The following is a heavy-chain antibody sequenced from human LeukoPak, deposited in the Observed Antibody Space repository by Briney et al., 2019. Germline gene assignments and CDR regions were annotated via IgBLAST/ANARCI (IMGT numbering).Heavy chain of an antibody. V-gene: IGHV3-21*01. D-gene: IGHD4-17*01. CDR2: ISSSSSYI. CDR3: ARVKGAYGDSPFDY. Sequence: GGSLRLPCAASGFTFSSYSMNWVRQAPGKGVEWVSSISSSSSYIYYADSVKGRFTISRDNAKNSLYLQMNSLRAEGTAVYYCARVKGAYGDSPFDYWGQGTLATVSS. J-gene: IGHJ4*02. CDR1: GFTFSSYS.